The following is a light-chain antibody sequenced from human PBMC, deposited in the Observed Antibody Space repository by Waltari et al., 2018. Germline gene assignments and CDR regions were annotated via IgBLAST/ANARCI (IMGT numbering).Light chain of an antibody. CDR2: RTS. V-gene: IGKV1-33*01. CDR1: QAINTW. CDR3: QQHHNSPWT. J-gene: IGKJ1*01. Sequence: DIQMTQSPSSLSASVGDRVPITCRASQAINTWLAWYQQKPGKAPRLLIYRTSNLETGVPSRFSGSGSGTDFSLTISSLQPEDIATYHCQQHHNSPWTFGQGTKVEIK.